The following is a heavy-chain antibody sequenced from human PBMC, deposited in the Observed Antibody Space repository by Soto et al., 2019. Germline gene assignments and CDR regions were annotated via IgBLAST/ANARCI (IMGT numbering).Heavy chain of an antibody. CDR3: ARFAGGYCSSWAPDYYGMDV. D-gene: IGHD6-13*01. V-gene: IGHV1-69*01. CDR2: IIPVFGTA. Sequence: QVQLVQSGAEVKKPGSSVKVSCKASGGTFSSYALSWVRQAPGQGLEWMGGIIPVFGTANYAQKFQGRVTITADESTSTGYMELSSLRSEDTAVYYCARFAGGYCSSWAPDYYGMDVWGQGTTVTVSS. CDR1: GGTFSSYA. J-gene: IGHJ6*02.